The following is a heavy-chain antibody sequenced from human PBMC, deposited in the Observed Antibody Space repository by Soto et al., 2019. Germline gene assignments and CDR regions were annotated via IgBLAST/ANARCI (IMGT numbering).Heavy chain of an antibody. J-gene: IGHJ4*02. CDR3: XXXXXXXGYPDN. CDR2: IVPIVDTS. CDR1: GGTFSSYA. V-gene: IGHV1-69*12. Sequence: QVQLVQSGAEVRQPASSVKVSCKTSGGTFSSYAISWVXQXXXXXLEWMGGIVPIVDTSTYAQKFQGRVTITADEXXXXXXXXXXXXXXXXXXXXXXXXXXXXXGYPDNWGQGTLVTVSS. D-gene: IGHD5-12*01.